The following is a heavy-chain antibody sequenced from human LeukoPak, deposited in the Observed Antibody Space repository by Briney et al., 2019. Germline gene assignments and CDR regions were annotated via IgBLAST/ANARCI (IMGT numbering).Heavy chain of an antibody. V-gene: IGHV4-61*02. CDR3: ARDLAAAGTLYFDY. CDR1: GGSISSGSYY. D-gene: IGHD6-13*01. CDR2: IYTSGST. J-gene: IGHJ4*02. Sequence: PSETLSLTCTVSGGSISSGSYYWSWIRQPAGKGLEWIGRIYTSGSTNYNPSLKSRVTISVDRSKNQFSLKLSSVTAADTAVYYCARDLAAAGTLYFDYWGQGTLVTVSS.